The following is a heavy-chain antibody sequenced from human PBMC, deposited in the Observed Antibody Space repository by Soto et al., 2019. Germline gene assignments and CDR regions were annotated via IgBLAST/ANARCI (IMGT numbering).Heavy chain of an antibody. D-gene: IGHD3-3*01. CDR2: IYHSGST. V-gene: IGHV4-30-2*01. CDR3: AKDLSAAIRITIFGVARTAI. Sequence: SETLSLTCAVSGGSISSGGYSWSWIRQPPGKGLEWIGYIYHSGSTYYNPSLKSRVTISVDRSKNQFSLKLSSVTAADTAVYYCAKDLSAAIRITIFGVARTAIWGQGTMVTVSS. J-gene: IGHJ3*02. CDR1: GGSISSGGYS.